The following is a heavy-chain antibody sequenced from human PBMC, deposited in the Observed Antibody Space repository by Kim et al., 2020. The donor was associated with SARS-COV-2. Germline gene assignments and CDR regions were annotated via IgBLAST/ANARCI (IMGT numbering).Heavy chain of an antibody. V-gene: IGHV3-33*05. CDR1: GFSISTFA. J-gene: IGHJ3*01. CDR3: EQGGTLGGLWIVLAF. Sequence: GGSLRLSCVASGFSISTFAMRWVRQAPGKGLEWVGTISYDSSSTNYADSVKGRFTISRDNSINTLYLQMNRLRTEDTAVYYCEQGGTLGGLWIVLAFWG. CDR2: ISYDSSST. D-gene: IGHD3-16*01.